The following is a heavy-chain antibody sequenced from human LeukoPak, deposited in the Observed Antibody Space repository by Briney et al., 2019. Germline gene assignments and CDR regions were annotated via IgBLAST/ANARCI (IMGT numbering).Heavy chain of an antibody. D-gene: IGHD3-22*01. V-gene: IGHV1-18*01. CDR1: GYTFKNNG. CDR2: ISPYNGDT. CDR3: ARDYRDYYDSSGYYPVY. Sequence: ASVKVSCKTSGYTFKNNGISWVRQAPGQGLEWMGWISPYNGDTNYAQNLQDRVTLTTETSTNTAYMDLRSLTSDDTAIYYCARDYRDYYDSSGYYPVYWGQGTLVTVSS. J-gene: IGHJ4*02.